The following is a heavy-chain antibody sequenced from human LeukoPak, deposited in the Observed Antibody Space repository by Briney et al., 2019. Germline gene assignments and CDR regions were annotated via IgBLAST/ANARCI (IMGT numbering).Heavy chain of an antibody. Sequence: ASVKVSCKASGYTFTSNYIHWVRQAPGQGLEWMGMIYPRDGSTSYAQKFQGRVTVTRDTSTSTVHMELSGLRSEDTAVYYCARDQEGFDHWGQGTLVTVSS. CDR2: IYPRDGST. CDR3: ARDQEGFDH. V-gene: IGHV1-46*01. CDR1: GYTFTSNY. J-gene: IGHJ4*02.